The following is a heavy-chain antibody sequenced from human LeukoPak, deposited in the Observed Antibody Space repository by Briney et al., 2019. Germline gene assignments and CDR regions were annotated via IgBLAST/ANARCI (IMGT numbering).Heavy chain of an antibody. J-gene: IGHJ4*02. V-gene: IGHV3-23*01. CDR1: GFNFSSYA. CDR3: AKDRNSVGSSYNY. D-gene: IGHD6-6*01. CDR2: ISGSGDST. Sequence: GSLRLSCAASGFNFSSYAMTWVRQAPGKGLEWVSGISGSGDSTNYADSVRGRFTISRDNSKNTLYLQMNSLRAEDTAVYYCAKDRNSVGSSYNYWGQGTLVTVSS.